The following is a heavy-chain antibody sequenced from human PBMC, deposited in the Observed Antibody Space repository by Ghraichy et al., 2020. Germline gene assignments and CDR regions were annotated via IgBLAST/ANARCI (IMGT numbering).Heavy chain of an antibody. CDR1: GFTFSSYG. CDR3: ARDQESPLGGYYYYGMDV. CDR2: IWYDGSNK. D-gene: IGHD3-16*01. J-gene: IGHJ6*02. Sequence: GGSLRLSCAASGFTFSSYGMHWVRQAPGKGLEWVAVIWYDGSNKYYADSVKGRFTISRDNSKNTLYLQMNSLRAEDTAVYYCARDQESPLGGYYYYGMDVWGQGTTVTISS. V-gene: IGHV3-33*08.